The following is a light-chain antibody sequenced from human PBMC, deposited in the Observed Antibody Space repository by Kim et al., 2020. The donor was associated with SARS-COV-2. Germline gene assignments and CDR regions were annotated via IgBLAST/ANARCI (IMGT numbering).Light chain of an antibody. J-gene: IGLJ3*02. CDR3: QAWDSGTVVV. CDR1: ELGDKY. V-gene: IGLV3-1*01. CDR2: QDI. Sequence: PGQAVGITCSGDELGDKYVFWFQQKAGQSPVLVIYQDIKRPSGIPERFSASNSGNTATLTSSGTQATDEADYYCQAWDSGTVVVFGGGTQLTVL.